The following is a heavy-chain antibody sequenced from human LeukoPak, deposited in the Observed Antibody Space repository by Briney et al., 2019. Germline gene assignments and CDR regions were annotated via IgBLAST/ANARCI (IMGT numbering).Heavy chain of an antibody. CDR2: INHSGST. J-gene: IGHJ4*02. CDR3: ARIQDNWGPSTVDY. D-gene: IGHD7-27*01. V-gene: IGHV4-34*01. Sequence: PSETLSLTCAVYGGSFSGYYWSWIRQPPGKGLEWIGEINHSGSTYYNPSLKSRVTISVDTSKNQFSLKLSSVTAADTAVYYCARIQDNWGPSTVDYWGQGTLVTVSS. CDR1: GGSFSGYY.